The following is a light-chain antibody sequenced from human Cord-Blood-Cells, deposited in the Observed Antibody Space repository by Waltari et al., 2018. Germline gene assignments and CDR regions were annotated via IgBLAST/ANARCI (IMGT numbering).Light chain of an antibody. CDR2: GKT. V-gene: IGLV3-19*01. J-gene: IGLJ2*01. CDR3: NSRDSSGNHVV. CDR1: SLRSYY. Sequence: SSVLTQDPAVSVALGQTVRITCQGASLRSYYASWYQQKPGQAPVLVIYGKTNRPSGIPDRFSGSSSGNTASLTITGAQAEDEADYYCNSRDSSGNHVVFGGGTKLTVL.